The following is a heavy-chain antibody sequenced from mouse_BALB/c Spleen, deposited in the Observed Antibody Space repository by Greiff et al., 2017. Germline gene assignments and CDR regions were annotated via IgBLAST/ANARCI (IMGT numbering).Heavy chain of an antibody. CDR1: GFAFSSYD. CDR3: ARHWDYAMDY. Sequence: EVQVVESGGGLVKPGGSLKLSCAASGFAFSSYDMSWVRQTPEKRLEWVAYISSGGGSTYYPDTVKGRFTISRDNAKNTLYLQMSSLKSEDTAMYYCARHWDYAMDYWGQGTSVTVSS. CDR2: ISSGGGST. D-gene: IGHD4-1*01. J-gene: IGHJ4*01. V-gene: IGHV5-12-1*01.